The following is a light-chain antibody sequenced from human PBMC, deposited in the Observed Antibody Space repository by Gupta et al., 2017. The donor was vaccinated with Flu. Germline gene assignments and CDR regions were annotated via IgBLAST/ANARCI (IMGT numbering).Light chain of an antibody. Sequence: DNKMTQSPSSLSASVGDRVTITCRASQGISNYLAWYQQKPGKVPKLLIYAASTLQSGVPSRFSGSGSGTDFTLTISSLQPEDVATYYCQKYNSAPPFTFGPGTKVDIK. CDR1: QGISNY. CDR2: AAS. V-gene: IGKV1-27*01. J-gene: IGKJ3*01. CDR3: QKYNSAPPFT.